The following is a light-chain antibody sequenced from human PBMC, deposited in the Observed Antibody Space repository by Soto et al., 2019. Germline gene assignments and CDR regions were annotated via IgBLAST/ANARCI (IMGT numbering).Light chain of an antibody. J-gene: IGKJ4*01. CDR2: GAS. CDR3: QQYGSSPLT. Sequence: EIVLTQSPGTLSLSPGERATLSCRASQSVSSSYLARYQQKPGQAPRLLIYGASSRATGIPDRFSGSGSGTDFTSTISRLEPEDFAVYYCQQYGSSPLTFGGGTKVEIK. CDR1: QSVSSSY. V-gene: IGKV3-20*01.